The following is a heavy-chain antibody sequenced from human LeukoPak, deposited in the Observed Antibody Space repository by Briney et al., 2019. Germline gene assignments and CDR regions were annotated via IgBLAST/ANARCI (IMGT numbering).Heavy chain of an antibody. Sequence: PGGSLRLSCAASGFTFSSYSMNWVRQAPGKGLEWVSSISSSSSYIYYADSVKGRFTISRDNAKSSLYLQMNSLRAEDTAVYYCARAFTGYYDSSGYYSRDYWGQGILVSVSS. D-gene: IGHD3-22*01. CDR2: ISSSSSYI. V-gene: IGHV3-21*01. J-gene: IGHJ4*02. CDR1: GFTFSSYS. CDR3: ARAFTGYYDSSGYYSRDY.